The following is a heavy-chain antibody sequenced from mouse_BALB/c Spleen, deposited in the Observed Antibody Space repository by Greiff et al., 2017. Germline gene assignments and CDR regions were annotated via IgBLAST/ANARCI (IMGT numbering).Heavy chain of an antibody. CDR2: INPSNGRT. CDR3: ARSAMITASFAY. D-gene: IGHD2-4*01. V-gene: IGHV1S81*02. J-gene: IGHJ3*01. Sequence: QVQLQQSGAELVKPGASVELSCKASGYTFTSYWMHWVKQRPGQGLEWIGEINPSNGRTNYNEKFKSKATLTVDKSSSTAYMQLSSLTSEDSAVYYCARSAMITASFAYWGQGTLVTVSA. CDR1: GYTFTSYW.